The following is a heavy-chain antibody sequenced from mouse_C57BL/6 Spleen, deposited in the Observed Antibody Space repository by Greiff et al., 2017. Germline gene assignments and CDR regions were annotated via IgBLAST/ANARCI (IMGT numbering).Heavy chain of an antibody. Sequence: VKLVESGPGLVAPSQSLSITCTVSGFSLTSYGVHWVRQPPGKGLEWLVVIWSDGSTDYTSAFKSRLSISQDNSKSQVFLKMNSLQTDDTAMYYCARHTRDRAAMDYWGQGTSVTVSS. CDR2: IWSDGST. CDR3: ARHTRDRAAMDY. CDR1: GFSLTSYG. D-gene: IGHD3-3*01. J-gene: IGHJ4*01. V-gene: IGHV2-6*02.